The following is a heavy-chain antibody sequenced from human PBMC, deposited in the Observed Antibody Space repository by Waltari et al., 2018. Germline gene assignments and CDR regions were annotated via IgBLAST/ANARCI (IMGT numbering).Heavy chain of an antibody. J-gene: IGHJ6*02. V-gene: IGHV4-30-4*01. D-gene: IGHD3-22*01. CDR3: ARVLFDSGGYNPEIYGLDV. Sequence: QVQLQESGPGLVKPSQTLSLTCSVPGDSFNRSDSYWSWLRQSPGKGLELIGYIDYSGGTNYNPSLKSRVTISIDSSKNQFSLKLTSVTAADTAVYYCARVLFDSGGYNPEIYGLDVWGQGTTVTVSS. CDR1: GDSFNRSDSY. CDR2: IDYSGGT.